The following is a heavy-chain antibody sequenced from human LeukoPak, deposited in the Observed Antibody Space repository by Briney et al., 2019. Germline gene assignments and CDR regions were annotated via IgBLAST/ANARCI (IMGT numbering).Heavy chain of an antibody. Sequence: GGSLRLSCAASGFPFSSFAMSWVRQAPGKGLERVSSISGGGDNTYFADSVKGRFTISRDNAKNTLFPQMVSLRAEDTAVYYCAKFEGALLGNYYMDVWGKGTTVTVSS. CDR1: GFPFSSFA. J-gene: IGHJ6*03. V-gene: IGHV3-23*01. CDR3: AKFEGALLGNYYMDV. CDR2: ISGGGDNT.